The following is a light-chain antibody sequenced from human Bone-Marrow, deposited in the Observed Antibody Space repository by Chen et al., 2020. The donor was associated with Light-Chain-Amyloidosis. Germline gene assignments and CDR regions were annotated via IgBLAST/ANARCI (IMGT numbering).Light chain of an antibody. CDR2: RAS. CDR3: QQHYAWPLT. V-gene: IGKV3-15*01. CDR1: QSVGDN. Sequence: EIVMTQSPATLSVSPGESATLSCRASQSVGDNLAWYQQRPGQAPRLLIYRASTRATGIPARFSGSGSGTDFTLTISSLQPEEFAGYYCQQHYAWPLTFGGGTKVEI. J-gene: IGKJ4*01.